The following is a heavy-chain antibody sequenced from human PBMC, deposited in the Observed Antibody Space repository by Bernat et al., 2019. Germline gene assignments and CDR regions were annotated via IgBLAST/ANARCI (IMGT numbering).Heavy chain of an antibody. Sequence: SLTCTVSGGSISSSSYYWGWIRHPPGKGLEWIGSIYYSGSTYYNPSLKSRVTISVDTSKNQFSLKLSSVTAADTAVYYCASPGGVIAAAEYWGQGTLVTVSS. CDR2: IYYSGST. CDR1: GGSISSSSYY. J-gene: IGHJ4*02. CDR3: ASPGGVIAAAEY. D-gene: IGHD6-13*01. V-gene: IGHV4-39*01.